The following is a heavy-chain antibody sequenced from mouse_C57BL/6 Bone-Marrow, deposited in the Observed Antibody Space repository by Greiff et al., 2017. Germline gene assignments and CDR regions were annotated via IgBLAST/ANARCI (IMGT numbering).Heavy chain of an antibody. V-gene: IGHV1-15*01. D-gene: IGHD2-12*01. CDR2: IDPETGGT. CDR3: TRWGYYTPVAY. Sequence: QVQLQQSGAELVRPGASVTLSCKASGYTFTDYEMHWVKQTPVHGLEWIGAIDPETGGTAYNQKFKGKAILTADKSSSTAYIELRSLTSEDSAVYYCTRWGYYTPVAYWGQGTLVTVSA. J-gene: IGHJ3*01. CDR1: GYTFTDYE.